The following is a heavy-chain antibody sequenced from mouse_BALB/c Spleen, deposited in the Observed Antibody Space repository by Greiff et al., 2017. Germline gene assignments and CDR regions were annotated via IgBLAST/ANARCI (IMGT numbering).Heavy chain of an antibody. CDR2: ISSGSSTI. V-gene: IGHV5-17*02. D-gene: IGHD4-1*01. J-gene: IGHJ4*01. CDR1: GFTFSSFG. CDR3: ARSSGVYYAMDY. Sequence: EVQRVESGGGLVQPGGSRKLSCAASGFTFSSFGMHWVRQAPEKGLEWVAYISSGSSTIYYADTVKGRFTISRDNPKNTLFLQMTSLRSEDTAMYYCARSSGVYYAMDYWGQGTSVTVSS.